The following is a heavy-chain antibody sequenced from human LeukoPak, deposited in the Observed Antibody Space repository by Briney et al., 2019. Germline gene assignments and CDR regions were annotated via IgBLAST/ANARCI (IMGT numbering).Heavy chain of an antibody. Sequence: SVKVSCKASGGTFSSYAISWVRQAPGQGLEWMGRIIPIFGTANYAQKFQGRVTITADKSTSTAYMELSSLRSEDTAVYYCARDALSASGRTEFDPWGQGTLVTVSS. J-gene: IGHJ5*02. V-gene: IGHV1-69*06. D-gene: IGHD1-26*01. CDR1: GGTFSSYA. CDR3: ARDALSASGRTEFDP. CDR2: IIPIFGTA.